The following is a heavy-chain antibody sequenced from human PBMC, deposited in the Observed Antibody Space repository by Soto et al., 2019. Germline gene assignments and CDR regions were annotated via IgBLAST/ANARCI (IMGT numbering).Heavy chain of an antibody. CDR3: ARHLCSSTRWQCYYFYGMDV. CDR1: GGSISNSY. V-gene: IGHV4-59*08. CDR2: IYSSGST. D-gene: IGHD2-2*01. Sequence: SETLSLTCTVSGGSISNSYWSWIRQSPEKGLEWIGYIYSSGSTNYNPSLNSRVTISVDTSKNQFSLKLSSLSAADTAVYYCARHLCSSTRWQCYYFYGMDVWGQGTTVTVSS. J-gene: IGHJ6*02.